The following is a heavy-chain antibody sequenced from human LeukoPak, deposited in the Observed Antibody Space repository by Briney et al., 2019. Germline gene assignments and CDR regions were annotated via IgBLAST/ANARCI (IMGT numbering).Heavy chain of an antibody. CDR3: AREIVGGFNPGAY. J-gene: IGHJ4*02. CDR2: IHRSGRT. D-gene: IGHD1-14*01. V-gene: IGHV4-4*02. Sequence: SETLSLTCTVSPDSTTSNFWSWVRQPPGKGVGWIGEIHRSGRTNYNPSLPSRVTISIDRSKNQIALELSSVTAADTAVYYCAREIVGGFNPGAYWGQGTLVTVSS. CDR1: PDSTTSNF.